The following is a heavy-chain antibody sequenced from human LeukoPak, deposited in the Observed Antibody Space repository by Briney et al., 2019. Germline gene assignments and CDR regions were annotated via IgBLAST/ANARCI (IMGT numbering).Heavy chain of an antibody. J-gene: IGHJ6*02. CDR3: AKAYGSGGRSYYGMDV. V-gene: IGHV3-43*01. Sequence: GGSLRLSCAASGFTFDDYTMHWVRQTPGKGLDWVSLISWDGGSTYYADSVKGRFTISRDNSKNSLYLQMNSLRSEDTALYYCAKAYGSGGRSYYGMDVWGQGTTVTVSS. D-gene: IGHD3-10*01. CDR2: ISWDGGST. CDR1: GFTFDDYT.